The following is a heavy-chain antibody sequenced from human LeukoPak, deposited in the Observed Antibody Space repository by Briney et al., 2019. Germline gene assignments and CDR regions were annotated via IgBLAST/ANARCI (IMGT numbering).Heavy chain of an antibody. D-gene: IGHD3-10*01. CDR2: IYPSGTT. CDR3: AGDSGTTGEVKFDP. V-gene: IGHV4-38-2*02. Sequence: SETLSLTCTVSGYSISSGYYWGWIRQPPGKGLEWIGNIYPSGTTYYNPSLKTRVTISVDTSKNQFSLKLSSVTAADTAVYYCAGDSGTTGEVKFDPWGQGTLVTVSS. CDR1: GYSISSGYY. J-gene: IGHJ5*02.